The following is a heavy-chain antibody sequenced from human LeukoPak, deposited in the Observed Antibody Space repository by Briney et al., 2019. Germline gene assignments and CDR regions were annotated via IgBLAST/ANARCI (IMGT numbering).Heavy chain of an antibody. V-gene: IGHV4-61*02. CDR3: AAVGGYFDY. Sequence: SETLSLTCTVSGGSISSGSYYWSWIRQPAGKGLEWIGRIYTSGSTNYNPSLKSRVTISVDTSKNQFSLKLSSVTAADTAVYYCAAVGGYFDYWGQGTLVTVSS. D-gene: IGHD6-19*01. CDR2: IYTSGST. CDR1: GGSISSGSYY. J-gene: IGHJ4*02.